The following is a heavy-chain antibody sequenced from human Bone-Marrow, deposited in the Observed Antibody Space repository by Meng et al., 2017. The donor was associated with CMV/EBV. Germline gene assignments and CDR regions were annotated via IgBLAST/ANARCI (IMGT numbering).Heavy chain of an antibody. V-gene: IGHV3-30-3*01. D-gene: IGHD1-26*01. CDR2: ISYDGSNK. CDR3: ARDKWEMYLDY. Sequence: GESLKISCAASGFTFSSYAMHWVRQAPGKGLEWVAVISYDGSNKYYADSVKGRFTISRDNAKNTLHLQMNSLRAEDTAVYYCARDKWEMYLDYWGQGALVTVSS. J-gene: IGHJ4*02. CDR1: GFTFSSYA.